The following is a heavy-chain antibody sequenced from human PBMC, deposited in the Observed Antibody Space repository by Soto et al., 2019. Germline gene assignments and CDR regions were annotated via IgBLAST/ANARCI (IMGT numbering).Heavy chain of an antibody. J-gene: IGHJ4*02. D-gene: IGHD6-13*01. CDR1: GGSISSSSYY. Sequence: QLQLQESGPGLVKPSETLSLTCTVSGGSISSSSYYWGWIRQPPGKGLEWIGSIYYSGSTYYNPSLKSRVTISVDTSKNQFSLKLSSVTAADTAVYYCASPGYSSSWYLDYWGQGTLVTVSS. CDR3: ASPGYSSSWYLDY. CDR2: IYYSGST. V-gene: IGHV4-39*01.